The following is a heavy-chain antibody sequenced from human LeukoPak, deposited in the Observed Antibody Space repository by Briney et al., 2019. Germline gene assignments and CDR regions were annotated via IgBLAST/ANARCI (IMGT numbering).Heavy chain of an antibody. D-gene: IGHD4-17*01. J-gene: IGHJ4*02. V-gene: IGHV3-30*02. CDR2: IRYDGSNK. Sequence: GGSLRLSCVASGFTFSSYGMHWVRQPPGKGLEWVAFIRYDGSNKYYADSVKGRFTISRDNSRDTLHLQMNSLRAEDTAVYYCAKDNYDYGDYDGGDYWGQGTLVTVSS. CDR3: AKDNYDYGDYDGGDY. CDR1: GFTFSSYG.